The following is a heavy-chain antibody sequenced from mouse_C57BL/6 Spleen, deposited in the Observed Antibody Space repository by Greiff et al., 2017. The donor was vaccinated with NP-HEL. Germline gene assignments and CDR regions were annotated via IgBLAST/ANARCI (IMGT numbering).Heavy chain of an antibody. D-gene: IGHD2-3*01. J-gene: IGHJ1*03. Sequence: VQLVESGPGLVAPSQSLSITCTVSGFSLTSYGVAWVRQSPGKGLEWLGVIWGVGSTNYNSALKSRLSISKDNSKSQVFLKMNSLQTDDTAMYYCARRGYDPSYWYFDVWGTGTTVTVSS. CDR1: GFSLTSYG. CDR3: ARRGYDPSYWYFDV. V-gene: IGHV2-6*01. CDR2: IWGVGST.